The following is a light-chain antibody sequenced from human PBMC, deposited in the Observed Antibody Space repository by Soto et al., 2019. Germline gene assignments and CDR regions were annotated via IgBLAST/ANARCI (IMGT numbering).Light chain of an antibody. Sequence: QSALTQPPSASGSPGQSVTISCTGTSSDVGGYDYVSWYQQHPRKAPKLMIYAVSQRPSGVPDRFSGSKSGNTASLTVSGLQAEDEADYYCSSYAGSDNVVFGGGTQLTVL. V-gene: IGLV2-8*01. CDR1: SSDVGGYDY. CDR3: SSYAGSDNVV. J-gene: IGLJ2*01. CDR2: AVS.